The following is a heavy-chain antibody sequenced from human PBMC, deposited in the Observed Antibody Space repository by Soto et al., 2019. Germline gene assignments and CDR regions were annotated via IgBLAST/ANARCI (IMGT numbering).Heavy chain of an antibody. CDR2: ISYEGSNK. J-gene: IGHJ4*02. CDR1: GFTLSSYA. V-gene: IGHV3-30-3*01. Sequence: GGSLRLSCAASGFTLSSYAMPWVRHAPGKGLEWVAVISYEGSNKYYADTVKGRFTISRDNSKNTLYLKMNSLRAEDTAVYYCARDRRETAMVFDYWGQGTLVTVSS. D-gene: IGHD5-18*01. CDR3: ARDRRETAMVFDY.